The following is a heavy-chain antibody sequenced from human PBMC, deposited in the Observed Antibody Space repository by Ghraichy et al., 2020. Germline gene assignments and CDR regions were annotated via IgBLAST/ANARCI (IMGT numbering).Heavy chain of an antibody. CDR3: ARWGETSARLINAFDI. J-gene: IGHJ3*02. CDR1: DDSISSHY. Sequence: SETLSLTCSVSDDSISSHYWNWIRQAPGKGLEWIGFAHHTGNTLYNPSLKSRVSLSVDTSKKQVSLKLTSVTAADTAVYFCARWGETSARLINAFDIWGPGTRVTVSS. CDR2: AHHTGNT. D-gene: IGHD3-10*01. V-gene: IGHV4-59*11.